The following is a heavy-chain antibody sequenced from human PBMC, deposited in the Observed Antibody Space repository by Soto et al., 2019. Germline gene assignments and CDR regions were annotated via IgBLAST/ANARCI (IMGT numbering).Heavy chain of an antibody. CDR2: IYYTGST. CDR3: ASALYCSGGSCSFDP. CDR1: GGSVSSGNYY. V-gene: IGHV4-61*01. J-gene: IGHJ5*02. Sequence: QVQLQESGPGLVKPSETLSLTCTVSGGSVSSGNYYWSWIRQPPGKGLEWIGFIYYTGSTSYNPSRKSRVTISMDTSKNQFSLKWTSVPAADTAVYYCASALYCSGGSCSFDPWGQGTLVTVSS. D-gene: IGHD2-15*01.